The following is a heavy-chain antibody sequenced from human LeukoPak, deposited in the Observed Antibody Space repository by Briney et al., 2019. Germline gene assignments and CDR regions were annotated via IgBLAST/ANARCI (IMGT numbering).Heavy chain of an antibody. V-gene: IGHV3-30-3*01. CDR3: ARDETYYDFWSGYYGGYNWFDP. CDR1: GFTFSSYA. J-gene: IGHJ5*02. D-gene: IGHD3-3*01. CDR2: ISYDGSNK. Sequence: GGSLRLSCAASGFTFSSYAMHWVRQAPGKGLEWVAVISYDGSNKYYADSVKGRFTISRDSSKNTLYLQMNSLRAEDTAVYYCARDETYYDFWSGYYGGYNWFDPWGQGTLVTVSS.